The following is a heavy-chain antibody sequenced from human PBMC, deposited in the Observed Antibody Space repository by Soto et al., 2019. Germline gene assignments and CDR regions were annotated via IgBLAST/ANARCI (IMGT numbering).Heavy chain of an antibody. CDR1: GFSRSTSGVG. V-gene: IGHV2-5*02. Sequence: QITLKESGPTVVQPTQTLTLTCTFSGFSRSTSGVGVGWIRQPPGKALGWLALLYWDDAKRHSPSLKSRLTITKHTSKNQVVLTMAIMVSVDTATYDCAHSGYSQGWGFHYWRQGTLVTVSS. CDR3: AHSGYSQGWGFHY. J-gene: IGHJ4*02. CDR2: LYWDDAK. D-gene: IGHD5-18*01.